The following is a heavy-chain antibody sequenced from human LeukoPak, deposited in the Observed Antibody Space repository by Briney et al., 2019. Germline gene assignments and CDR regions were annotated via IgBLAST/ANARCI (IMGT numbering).Heavy chain of an antibody. CDR1: GGSISSYY. CDR2: IYYSGST. CDR3: ARRAAARFDP. V-gene: IGHV4-59*01. J-gene: IGHJ5*02. Sequence: KRSETLSLTCTVSGGSISSYYWSWIRQPPGKGLEWIGYIYYSGSTNYNPSLKSRVTISVDTSKNQFSLKLSSVTAADTAVYYCARRAAARFDPWGQGTLVTVSS. D-gene: IGHD2-15*01.